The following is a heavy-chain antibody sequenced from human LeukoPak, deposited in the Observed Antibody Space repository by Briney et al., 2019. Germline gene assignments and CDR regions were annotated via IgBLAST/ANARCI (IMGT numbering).Heavy chain of an antibody. Sequence: SETLSLTCTVSGGSISSYYWSWIRQPAGKGLERIGRIYTSGSTNYNPSLKSRVTMSVDTSKNQFSLKLSSVTAADTAVYYCAREGEGATTPYAFDIWGQGTMVTVSS. CDR3: AREGEGATTPYAFDI. D-gene: IGHD1-26*01. V-gene: IGHV4-4*07. J-gene: IGHJ3*02. CDR1: GGSISSYY. CDR2: IYTSGST.